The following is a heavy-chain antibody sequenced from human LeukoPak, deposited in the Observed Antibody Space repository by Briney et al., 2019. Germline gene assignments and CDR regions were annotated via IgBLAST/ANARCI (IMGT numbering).Heavy chain of an antibody. J-gene: IGHJ4*02. CDR2: IIPILGIA. D-gene: IGHD5-18*01. CDR3: ATPGGYSYGHGYFDY. CDR1: GYTFTSYA. Sequence: SVKVSCKASGYTFTSYAISWVRQAPGQGLEWMGRIIPILGIANYAQKFQGRVTITADKSTSTAYMELSSLRSEDTAVYYCATPGGYSYGHGYFDYWGQGTLVTVSS. V-gene: IGHV1-69*04.